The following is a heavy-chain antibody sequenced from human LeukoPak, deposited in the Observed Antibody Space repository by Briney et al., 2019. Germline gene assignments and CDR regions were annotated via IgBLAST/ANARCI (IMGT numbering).Heavy chain of an antibody. Sequence: GGSLRLSCAASGFTFSSYGMHWVRQAPGKGLEWVAVISYDGSNKYYADSVKGRFTISRDNSKSTLYLQMNSLRAEDTAVYYCAKDHWSDYYGSYYFDYWGQGTLVTVSS. CDR2: ISYDGSNK. D-gene: IGHD3-10*01. J-gene: IGHJ4*02. CDR1: GFTFSSYG. CDR3: AKDHWSDYYGSYYFDY. V-gene: IGHV3-30*18.